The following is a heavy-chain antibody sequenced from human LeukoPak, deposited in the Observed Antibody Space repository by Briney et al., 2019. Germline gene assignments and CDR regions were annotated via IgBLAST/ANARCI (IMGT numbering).Heavy chain of an antibody. Sequence: ASVKVSCKPSGYTFTGYYMYWVRQAPGQGLGWMGWINPDSGGTNYAQKFQGRVTMTRDTSISTAYMELSRLRSDDTAVYYCARDSGNGGYFDYWGQGTLVTVSS. D-gene: IGHD3-10*01. V-gene: IGHV1-2*02. CDR1: GYTFTGYY. CDR3: ARDSGNGGYFDY. CDR2: INPDSGGT. J-gene: IGHJ4*02.